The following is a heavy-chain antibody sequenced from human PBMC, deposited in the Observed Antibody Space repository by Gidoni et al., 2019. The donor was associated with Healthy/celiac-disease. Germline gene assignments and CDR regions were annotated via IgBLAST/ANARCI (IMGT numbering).Heavy chain of an antibody. D-gene: IGHD5-12*01. J-gene: IGHJ4*02. CDR2: IRSKAYGGTT. V-gene: IGHV3-49*02. CDR3: TREDGYNSFDY. Sequence: WVGFIRSKAYGGTTEYAASVKGRFTISRDDSKSIAYLQMNSLKTEDTAVYYCTREDGYNSFDYWGQGTLVTVSS.